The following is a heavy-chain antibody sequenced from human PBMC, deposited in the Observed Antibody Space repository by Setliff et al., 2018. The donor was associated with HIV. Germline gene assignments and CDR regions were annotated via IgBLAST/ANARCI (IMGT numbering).Heavy chain of an antibody. D-gene: IGHD6-19*01. Sequence: SETLSLTCAVYGGSFSGYYWTWVRQPPGKGLEWIGEITHSGSTNYNPSLETRVTISVDTSKNQFSLKLSSVTAADTAVYYCAKGVAGLQYYYYYMDVWGKGTTVTVSS. J-gene: IGHJ6*03. CDR1: GGSFSGYY. CDR3: AKGVAGLQYYYYYMDV. CDR2: ITHSGST. V-gene: IGHV4-34*01.